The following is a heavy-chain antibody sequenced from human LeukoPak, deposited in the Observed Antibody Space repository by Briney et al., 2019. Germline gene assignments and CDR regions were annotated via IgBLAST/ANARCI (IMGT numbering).Heavy chain of an antibody. Sequence: GGSLRLSCAASGFTFSTYTMHWVRQAPGKGLEWVAVIPYDGSNKYYADSVKGRFTISRDTSKNTLYLQMNSLRAEDTAVYYCARDAAVAGAVNWFDPWGQGTLVTVSS. CDR2: IPYDGSNK. V-gene: IGHV3-30-3*01. CDR3: ARDAAVAGAVNWFDP. CDR1: GFTFSTYT. J-gene: IGHJ5*02. D-gene: IGHD6-19*01.